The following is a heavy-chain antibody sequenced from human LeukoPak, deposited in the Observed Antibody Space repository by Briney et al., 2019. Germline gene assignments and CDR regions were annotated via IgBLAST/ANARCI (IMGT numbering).Heavy chain of an antibody. CDR3: AREGCSSTSCYTGDAFDI. CDR2: ISSSSSYI. J-gene: IGHJ3*02. CDR1: GFTFSSYS. D-gene: IGHD2-2*01. Sequence: PGGSLRLSCAASGFTFSSYSMNWVRQAPGKGLEWVSSISSSSSYIYYADSVKGRFTISRDNAKNSLYLQMNSLRAEDTAVYYCAREGCSSTSCYTGDAFDIWGQGTMVTVSS. V-gene: IGHV3-21*01.